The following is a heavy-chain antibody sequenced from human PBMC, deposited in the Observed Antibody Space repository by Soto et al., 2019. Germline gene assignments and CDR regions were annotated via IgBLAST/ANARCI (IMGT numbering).Heavy chain of an antibody. D-gene: IGHD2-15*01. CDR1: GGSISSSSYY. CDR3: ARHTPAISISDH. V-gene: IGHV4-39*01. CDR2: IYYSGST. J-gene: IGHJ4*02. Sequence: QLQLQESGPGLVKPSETLSLTCTVSGGSISSSSYYWGWIRQPPGKGLEWIGRIYYSGSTYYNPSLKSRVTISVATSKNQFSLKLSSVTAADTAVYYCARHTPAISISDHWGQGTLVTVSS.